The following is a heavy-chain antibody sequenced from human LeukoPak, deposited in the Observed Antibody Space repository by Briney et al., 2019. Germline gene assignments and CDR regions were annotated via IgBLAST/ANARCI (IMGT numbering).Heavy chain of an antibody. D-gene: IGHD3-10*01. CDR1: GGTFSSYA. V-gene: IGHV1-69*05. Sequence: ASVKVSCKASGGTFSSYAISWVRQAPGQGLEWMGGIIPIFGTANYAQKFQGRVTITTDESTSTAYMELSSLRSEDTAVYYCARDGILYGSGSYSNYWGQGTLVTVSS. J-gene: IGHJ4*02. CDR2: IIPIFGTA. CDR3: ARDGILYGSGSYSNY.